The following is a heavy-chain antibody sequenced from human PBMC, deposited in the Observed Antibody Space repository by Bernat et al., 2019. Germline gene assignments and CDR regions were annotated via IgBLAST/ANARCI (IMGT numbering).Heavy chain of an antibody. J-gene: IGHJ4*02. V-gene: IGHV3-23*04. Sequence: EVQLVESGGGLVQPGGSLRLSCAASGFSFSSYAMNWVRQAPGRGLEWVSVISGSGYTTNYADSVKGRFTSSRDNSKNTLYLQLNSLRADDTAVYYCAKDGVWLGSSDYWGQGTLVTVSS. D-gene: IGHD2-15*01. CDR1: GFSFSSYA. CDR2: ISGSGYTT. CDR3: AKDGVWLGSSDY.